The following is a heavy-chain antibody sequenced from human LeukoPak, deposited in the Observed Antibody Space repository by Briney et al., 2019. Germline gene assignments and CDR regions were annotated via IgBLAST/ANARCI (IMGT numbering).Heavy chain of an antibody. CDR2: ISWYGGDT. CDR3: ARDYYDSSGPHDAFGI. V-gene: IGHV3-20*04. CDR1: GFTFADYG. J-gene: IGHJ3*02. D-gene: IGHD3-22*01. Sequence: GGSLRLSCAASGFTFADYGVSWVRQAPGQGLEWFSGISWYGGDTDYADYVKRRFTISRDNAKHSLYLHMNSLRAEDTALYYCARDYYDSSGPHDAFGIWGQGTMVTVSS.